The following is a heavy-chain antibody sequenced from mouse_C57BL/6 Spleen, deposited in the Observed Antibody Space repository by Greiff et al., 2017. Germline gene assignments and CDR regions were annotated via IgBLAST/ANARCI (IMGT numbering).Heavy chain of an antibody. D-gene: IGHD1-1*01. J-gene: IGHJ4*01. V-gene: IGHV1-53*01. CDR3: ARYPPDYYGSSRYAMDY. Sequence: QLQQPGTELVKPGASVKLSCKASGYTFPSYWMHWVKQRPGQGLEWIGNINPSNGGTNYNEKFKSKATLTVDKSSSTAYMQLSSLTSEDSAVYYCARYPPDYYGSSRYAMDYWGQGTSVTVSS. CDR1: GYTFPSYW. CDR2: INPSNGGT.